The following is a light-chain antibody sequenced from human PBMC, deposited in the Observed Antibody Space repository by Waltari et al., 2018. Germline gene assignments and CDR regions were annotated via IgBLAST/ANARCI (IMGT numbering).Light chain of an antibody. CDR3: QHYLRLPVT. V-gene: IGKV3-20*01. CDR1: QSVNRA. Sequence: EIVLTQSPGTLSLSPGERATLSCKASQSVNRALAWYQQKPGQAPRLLIYGIFDRAAGTPDRFRGRGSGTEFSLTISRLEPEDFAVYYCQHYLRLPVTFGQGTRVEVK. CDR2: GIF. J-gene: IGKJ1*01.